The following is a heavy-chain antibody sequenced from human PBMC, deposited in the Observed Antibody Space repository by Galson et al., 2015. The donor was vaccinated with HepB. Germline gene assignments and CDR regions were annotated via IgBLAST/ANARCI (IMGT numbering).Heavy chain of an antibody. D-gene: IGHD3-22*01. Sequence: SLRLSCAASGFSFSNYAMHWVRQAPGKGLEWVAVISYDGSNKYYADSVKGRFTISRDNSKNTLYLQMNSLRAEDTAVSYCARSSNYDDSSLYRAGGAVDMWGQGTLVTVSS. J-gene: IGHJ3*02. CDR3: ARSSNYDDSSLYRAGGAVDM. CDR2: ISYDGSNK. V-gene: IGHV3-30-3*01. CDR1: GFSFSNYA.